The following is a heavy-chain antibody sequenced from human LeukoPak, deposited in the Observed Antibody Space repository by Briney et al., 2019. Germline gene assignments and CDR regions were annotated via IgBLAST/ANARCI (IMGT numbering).Heavy chain of an antibody. J-gene: IGHJ6*02. CDR3: STKELSYSDYYGMDV. CDR1: GFTFSSYS. CDR2: ISSSSSYI. Sequence: GGSLRLSCAASGFTFSSYSMNWVRQAPGKGLEWVSSISSSSSYIYYADSVKGRFTISRDNAKNSLYLQMNSLRAEDTAVYYCSTKELSYSDYYGMDVWGQGTTVTVSS. D-gene: IGHD1-26*01. V-gene: IGHV3-21*03.